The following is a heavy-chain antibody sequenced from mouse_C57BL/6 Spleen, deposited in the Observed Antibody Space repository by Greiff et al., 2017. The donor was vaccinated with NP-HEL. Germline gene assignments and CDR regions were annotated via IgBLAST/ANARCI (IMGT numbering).Heavy chain of an antibody. Sequence: VQLKPSGAALVRPGASVKLSCTASGFHIKDDYMPWVPQSPEQGLEWLGWIDPENGDTEYASKFQGKATITADTSSNTAYLQLSSLTSEDTAVYYCTTTTTSYWYCDVWGTGTTVTVSS. V-gene: IGHV14-4*01. CDR3: TTTTTSYWYCDV. CDR1: GFHIKDDY. D-gene: IGHD1-1*01. J-gene: IGHJ1*03. CDR2: IDPENGDT.